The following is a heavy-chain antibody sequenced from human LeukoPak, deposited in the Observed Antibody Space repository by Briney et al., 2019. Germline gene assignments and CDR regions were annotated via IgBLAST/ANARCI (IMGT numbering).Heavy chain of an antibody. CDR2: ISAYNGDT. V-gene: IGHV1-18*01. D-gene: IGHD6-13*01. CDR3: ARDLNIYSNTWPLDF. J-gene: IGHJ4*02. Sequence: ASVKVSCKASGGTFSSYAVSWVRQAPGQGLEWMGWISAYNGDTNYAQKFQGRVTMTTDTSTSTAYMELRSLRSDDTAVYYCARDLNIYSNTWPLDFWGQGALVTVSS. CDR1: GGTFSSYA.